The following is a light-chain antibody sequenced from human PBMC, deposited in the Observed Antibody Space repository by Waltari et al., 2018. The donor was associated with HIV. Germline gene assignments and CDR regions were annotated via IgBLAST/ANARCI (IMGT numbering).Light chain of an antibody. J-gene: IGLJ2*01. CDR2: DVN. V-gene: IGLV2-11*01. CDR3: CSYAVTYVL. Sequence: QSALTQPRSVSGSPGQSVTISCTGTTSDVGANNSVSWYQQHPDNAPKLLIHDVNDRPSGVPDRFSGSKSGITASLTITGLQAEDEDDYYCCSYAVTYVLFGGGTKVTVL. CDR1: TSDVGANNS.